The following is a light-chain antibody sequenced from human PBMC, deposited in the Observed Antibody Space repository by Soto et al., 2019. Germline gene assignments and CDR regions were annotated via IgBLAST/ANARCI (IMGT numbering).Light chain of an antibody. CDR2: EVT. V-gene: IGLV2-14*01. CDR3: TSYSSSSHVL. CDR1: SSDVGAYNY. J-gene: IGLJ2*01. Sequence: QSALTQPASVSGSLGQSITISCTGTSSDVGAYNYVSWYQQHPDKAPKLLIFEVTNRPSGVSGRFSGSKSGITASLSISGIQPEDEADYYCTSYSSSSHVLFGGGTKLTVL.